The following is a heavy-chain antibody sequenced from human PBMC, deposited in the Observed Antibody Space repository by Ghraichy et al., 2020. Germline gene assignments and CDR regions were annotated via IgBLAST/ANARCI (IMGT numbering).Heavy chain of an antibody. CDR3: ARGGADGWARVYYYYYGMDV. J-gene: IGHJ6*02. CDR1: GGSFSGYY. CDR2: INHSGST. D-gene: IGHD5-24*01. Sequence: SETLSLTCAVYGGSFSGYYWSWIRQPPGKGLEWIGEINHSGSTNYNPSLKSRVTISVDTSKNQFSLKLSSVTAADTAVYYCARGGADGWARVYYYYYGMDVWGQGTTVTVSS. V-gene: IGHV4-34*01.